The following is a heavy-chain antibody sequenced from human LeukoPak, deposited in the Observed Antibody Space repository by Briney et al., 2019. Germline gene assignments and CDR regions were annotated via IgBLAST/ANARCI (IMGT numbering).Heavy chain of an antibody. D-gene: IGHD6-19*01. V-gene: IGHV3-7*01. CDR3: VRGQAGKVYYFDY. Sequence: PGGSLRLSCAASEFTFSRYGMHWVRQAPGKGLEWVANIKEDGSEYYYVDSVKGRFTISRDNAKNSLFLQMNSLRAEDTAVYYCVRGQAGKVYYFDYWGQGTLVSVSS. J-gene: IGHJ4*02. CDR1: EFTFSRYG. CDR2: IKEDGSEY.